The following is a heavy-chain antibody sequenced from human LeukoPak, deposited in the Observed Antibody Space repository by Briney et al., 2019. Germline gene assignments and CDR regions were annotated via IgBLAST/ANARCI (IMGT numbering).Heavy chain of an antibody. V-gene: IGHV1-69*05. Sequence: SVKVSCKASGGTFSSYAISWVRQAPGQGLELMGRIIPIFGTANYAQKFQGRVTITTDESTSTAYMERSSLRSEDTAVYYCAREFTPGRGWDGGFDYWGQGTLVTVSS. D-gene: IGHD6-19*01. CDR2: IIPIFGTA. J-gene: IGHJ4*02. CDR3: AREFTPGRGWDGGFDY. CDR1: GGTFSSYA.